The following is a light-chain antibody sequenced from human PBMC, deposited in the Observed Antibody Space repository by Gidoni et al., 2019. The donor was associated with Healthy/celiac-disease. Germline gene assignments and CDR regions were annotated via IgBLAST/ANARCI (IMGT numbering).Light chain of an antibody. CDR3: QQRSNCHPIT. Sequence: EIVLTPSPATLSLSPGERATLSCRASQSVCSYLAWYQKKPGQAPRLLIYVASNRSTESPARFIGGGSGTDLTITISSLEPEDFAVYYCQQRSNCHPITFGEGTRLEIK. CDR1: QSVCSY. CDR2: VAS. V-gene: IGKV3-11*01. J-gene: IGKJ5*01.